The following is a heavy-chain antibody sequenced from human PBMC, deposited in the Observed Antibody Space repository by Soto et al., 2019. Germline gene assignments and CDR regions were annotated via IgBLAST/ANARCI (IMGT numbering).Heavy chain of an antibody. J-gene: IGHJ4*02. D-gene: IGHD5-12*01. CDR1: GGTFTNYA. V-gene: IGHV1-69*01. CDR3: ARPVEMATISRSYLFY. Sequence: QVQLVQSGAEVKKPGSSVKVSCKASGGTFTNYAINWVRQAPGQGLEWMGGIIPIFGTPNYAQKFQGRVTITADESTSTAYLELSSLRSEDTAVYYCARPVEMATISRSYLFYWGQGTLVTVSS. CDR2: IIPIFGTP.